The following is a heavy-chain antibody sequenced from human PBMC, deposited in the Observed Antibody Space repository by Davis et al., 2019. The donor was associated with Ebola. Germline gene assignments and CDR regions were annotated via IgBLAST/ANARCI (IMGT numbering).Heavy chain of an antibody. CDR2: FDPEDGET. Sequence: ASVKVSCKVSGYTLTELSMHWVRQAPGKGLEWMGGFDPEDGETIYAQKFQGRVTMTEDTSTDTAYMELRSLRSDDTAVYYCARRYYDFWSGYYCMDVWGKGTTVTVSS. CDR3: ARRYYDFWSGYYCMDV. V-gene: IGHV1-24*01. CDR1: GYTLTELS. D-gene: IGHD3-3*01. J-gene: IGHJ6*03.